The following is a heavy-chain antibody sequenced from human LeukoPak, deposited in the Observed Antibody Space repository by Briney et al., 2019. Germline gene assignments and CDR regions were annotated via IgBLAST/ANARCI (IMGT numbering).Heavy chain of an antibody. CDR1: GFTFNSYA. V-gene: IGHV3-23*01. D-gene: IGHD3-10*01. Sequence: GGSLRLSCAASGFTFNSYAMHWVRQAPGKGLEWVSTISHSGGSTYYADSVKGRFTISRDNSKNTLYLQMNSLRVEDTAEYYCANGGSGLDYFDYWGQGTLVTVTS. J-gene: IGHJ4*02. CDR2: ISHSGGST. CDR3: ANGGSGLDYFDY.